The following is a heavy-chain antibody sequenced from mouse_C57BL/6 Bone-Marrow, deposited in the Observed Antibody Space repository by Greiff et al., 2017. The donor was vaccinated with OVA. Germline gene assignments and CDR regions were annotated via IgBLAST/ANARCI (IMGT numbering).Heavy chain of an antibody. D-gene: IGHD1-1*01. CDR3: ARGGSN. CDR2: ISYDGSN. V-gene: IGHV3-6*01. CDR1: GYSITSGYY. Sequence: VQLKQSGPGLVKPSQSLSLTCSVTGYSITSGYYWNWIRQFPGNKLEWMGYISYDGSNNYNPSLKNRISITRDTSKNQFFLKLNSVTTEDTATYYCARGGSNWGQGTSVTVSS. J-gene: IGHJ4*01.